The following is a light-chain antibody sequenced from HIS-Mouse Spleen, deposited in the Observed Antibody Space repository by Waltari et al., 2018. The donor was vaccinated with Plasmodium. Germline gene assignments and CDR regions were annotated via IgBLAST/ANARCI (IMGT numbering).Light chain of an antibody. V-gene: IGLV3-10*01. CDR1: ALPTKY. CDR2: EDS. J-gene: IGLJ3*02. CDR3: YSTDSSGNHRV. Sequence: SYELTQPPSVSVSPGQTARITCSGDALPTKYAYWYQKKSGQAPVLVIYEDSKRPSGIPGRFSGSSSGTMATLTISGAQVEDEADYYCYSTDSSGNHRVFGGGTKLTVL.